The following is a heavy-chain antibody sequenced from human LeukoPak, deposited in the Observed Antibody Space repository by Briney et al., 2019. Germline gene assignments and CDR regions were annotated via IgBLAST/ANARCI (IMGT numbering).Heavy chain of an antibody. CDR3: ARGDYCSSTSCSNWFDP. D-gene: IGHD2-2*01. Sequence: ASVKVSCKASGYTFTSYDINWVRQATGQGLEWMGWMNPNSGNTGYAQKFQGRVTITRNTSISTAYMELSSLRSEDTAVYSCARGDYCSSTSCSNWFDPWVQGTLVTVSS. CDR2: MNPNSGNT. CDR1: GYTFTSYD. V-gene: IGHV1-8*03. J-gene: IGHJ5*02.